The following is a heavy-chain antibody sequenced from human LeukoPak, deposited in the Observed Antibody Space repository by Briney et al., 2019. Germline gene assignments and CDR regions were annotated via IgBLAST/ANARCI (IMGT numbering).Heavy chain of an antibody. V-gene: IGHV1-69*13. CDR1: GGTFSSYA. CDR2: IFPIFGTA. J-gene: IGHJ4*02. Sequence: GASVKVSCKASGGTFSSYATSWVRQAPGQGLEWMGGIFPIFGTANYAQKFQGRVTITADESTSTAYMELSSLRSEDTAVYYCARGRRRGYDSSGYYYPPDYWGQGTLVTVSS. CDR3: ARGRRRGYDSSGYYYPPDY. D-gene: IGHD3-22*01.